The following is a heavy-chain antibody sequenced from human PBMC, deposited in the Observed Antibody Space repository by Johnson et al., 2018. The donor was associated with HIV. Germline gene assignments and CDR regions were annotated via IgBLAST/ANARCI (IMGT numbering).Heavy chain of an antibody. J-gene: IGHJ3*02. CDR2: IRLDGAIT. CDR1: GLTFDDYA. CDR3: TTEPFAFDI. Sequence: VQLVESGGAVVQPGGSLRLSCAASGLTFDDYAMHWVRQVPGNGLEWVSLIRLDGAITHYADSVKGRFTISRDNSRNSLYLQMNSLKTEDTAVYYCTTEPFAFDIWGQGTMVTVSS. V-gene: IGHV3-43D*03.